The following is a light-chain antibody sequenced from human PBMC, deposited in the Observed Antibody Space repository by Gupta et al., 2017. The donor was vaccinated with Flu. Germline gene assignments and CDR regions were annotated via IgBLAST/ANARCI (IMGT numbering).Light chain of an antibody. CDR1: SANIGINY. V-gene: IGLV1-47*01. J-gene: IGLJ3*02. CDR2: RDN. Sequence: QSVVTQPPSASGTPGQRVTISCSGSSANIGINYVYWYQQLPGAAPRLLIYRDNQRPSGVPDRFSGSKSGSSASLAIXVXRSEDEXDYYCTSWDDSLTGLVFGGGTKLTVL. CDR3: TSWDDSLTGLV.